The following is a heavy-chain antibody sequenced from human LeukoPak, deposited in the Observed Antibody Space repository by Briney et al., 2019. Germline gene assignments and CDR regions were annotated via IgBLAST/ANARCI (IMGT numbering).Heavy chain of an antibody. Sequence: SETLSLTCAVCGGSFSGYYWSWIRQPPGKGLEWIGEINHSGSTNYNPSLKSRVTMSVDTSKNQFSLKLSSVTAADTAVYYCARGSDFWSRHLDYWGQGTLVTVSS. J-gene: IGHJ4*02. CDR2: INHSGST. CDR1: GGSFSGYY. D-gene: IGHD3-3*01. V-gene: IGHV4-34*01. CDR3: ARGSDFWSRHLDY.